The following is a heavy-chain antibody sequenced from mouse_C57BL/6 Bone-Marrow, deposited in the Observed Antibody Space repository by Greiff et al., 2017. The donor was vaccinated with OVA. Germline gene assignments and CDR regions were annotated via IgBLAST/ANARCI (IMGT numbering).Heavy chain of an antibody. Sequence: VQLQQSGAELMKPGASVKLSCKATGYTFTGYWTEWVKQRPGHGLEWIGENLPGSGSTNYNEKFKGKATFTADTSSNTAYMPLSSLTTEDSAIYFCAREDYAGGYYLDYWGQDTPLTGS. CDR1: GYTFTGYW. V-gene: IGHV1-9*01. D-gene: IGHD2-4*01. J-gene: IGHJ2*01. CDR3: AREDYAGGYYLDY. CDR2: NLPGSGST.